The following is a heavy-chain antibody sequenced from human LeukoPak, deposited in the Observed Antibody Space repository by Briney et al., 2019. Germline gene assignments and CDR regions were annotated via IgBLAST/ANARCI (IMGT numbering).Heavy chain of an antibody. CDR2: TFYRSKWNN. CDR1: GDSVSSNRAA. J-gene: IGHJ4*02. CDR3: ARDEDTTVADLDY. Sequence: PSQTLSLTCAISGDSVSSNRAAWNWIRQSPSRSLEWLGRTFYRSKWNNDYAVSVKSRITFNADTSKNQFSLQLNSVTPEDTAVYYCARDEDTTVADLDYWGQGTLVTVSS. D-gene: IGHD6-19*01. V-gene: IGHV6-1*01.